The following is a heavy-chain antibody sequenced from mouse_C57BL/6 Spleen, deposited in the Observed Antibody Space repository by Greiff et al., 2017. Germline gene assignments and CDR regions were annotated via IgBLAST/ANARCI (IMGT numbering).Heavy chain of an antibody. CDR2: IYPGDGDT. V-gene: IGHV1-80*01. CDR3: ARSRYYGSSPSNWYFDV. CDR1: GYAFSSYW. D-gene: IGHD1-1*01. J-gene: IGHJ1*03. Sequence: VQLKQSGAELVKPGASVKISCKASGYAFSSYWMNWVKQRPGKGLEWIGQIYPGDGDTNYNGKFKGKATLTADKSSSTAYMQLSSLTSEDSAVYFCARSRYYGSSPSNWYFDVWGTGTTVTVSS.